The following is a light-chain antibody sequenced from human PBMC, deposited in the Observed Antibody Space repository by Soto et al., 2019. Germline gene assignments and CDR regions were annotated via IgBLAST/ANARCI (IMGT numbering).Light chain of an antibody. Sequence: QSALTQPASVSGSPGQSITISCTGTSSDVGGYNYVSWYQQHPGKVPKLVIFEVSNRPSGVSHRFSGSKSGNTASLTISGLQAEDEADYYCRSYTSSTTLVFGGGTKLTVL. J-gene: IGLJ2*01. CDR1: SSDVGGYNY. CDR3: RSYTSSTTLV. V-gene: IGLV2-14*01. CDR2: EVS.